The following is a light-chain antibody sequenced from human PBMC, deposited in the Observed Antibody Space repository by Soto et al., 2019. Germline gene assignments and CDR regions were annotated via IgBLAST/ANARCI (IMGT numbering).Light chain of an antibody. CDR1: QSVSSN. CDR3: QQYYNWPLT. CDR2: GTS. J-gene: IGKJ4*01. V-gene: IGKV3-15*01. Sequence: IVMTHSPATLSVSPGGRATLYCRASQSVSSNLAWYQQKHGQAPRLIIYGTSTRVTGIPARFSGSWSGTECNLTISSLQSEDVSVYYCQQYYNWPLTFGGGTKVDIK.